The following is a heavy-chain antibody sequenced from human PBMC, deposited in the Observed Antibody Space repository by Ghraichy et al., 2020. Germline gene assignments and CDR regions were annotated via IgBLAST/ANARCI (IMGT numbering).Heavy chain of an antibody. D-gene: IGHD2-8*02. V-gene: IGHV4-34*01. J-gene: IGHJ6*03. Sequence: ETLSLTCAVYGESFSDYYWSWIRQSPGKGLEWIGEINHVGRTNHNPSLKSRVTMSMDTSKNQCSLTLSSVTAADTAVYYCARGRRYGGICYVGGCSYFYYMDVGGKGTTVTVS. CDR3: ARGRRYGGICYVGGCSYFYYMDV. CDR2: INHVGRT. CDR1: GESFSDYY.